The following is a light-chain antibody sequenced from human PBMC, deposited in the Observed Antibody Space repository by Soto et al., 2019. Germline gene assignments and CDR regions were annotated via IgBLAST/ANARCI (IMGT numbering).Light chain of an antibody. J-gene: IGLJ1*01. CDR1: DSNIGKNT. V-gene: IGLV1-44*01. Sequence: QSVLTQPPSASGTPGQRVTISCSGSDSNIGKNTVSWFQQVQGTDPKLLIQTDDQRPSGVPDRSSGSKSGTSAALAISGLQSEDEADYYCAAWDGSLNGHVFGSGTKLTVL. CDR3: AAWDGSLNGHV. CDR2: TDD.